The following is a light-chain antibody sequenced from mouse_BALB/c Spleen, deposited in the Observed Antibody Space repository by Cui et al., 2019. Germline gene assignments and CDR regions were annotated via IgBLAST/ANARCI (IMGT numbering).Light chain of an antibody. CDR1: QSIGTS. CDR2: YAS. Sequence: DILPTQQPAMPSASPGERVSFSSATSQSIGTSIQWYQQRTNGSPRLLIKYASESISAIPSRFRGSGSGTEFTLSIYAVGSEKIADSYCLQNNSSTLTFGAGTKLELK. CDR3: LQNNSSTLT. J-gene: IGKJ5*01. V-gene: IGKV5-48*01.